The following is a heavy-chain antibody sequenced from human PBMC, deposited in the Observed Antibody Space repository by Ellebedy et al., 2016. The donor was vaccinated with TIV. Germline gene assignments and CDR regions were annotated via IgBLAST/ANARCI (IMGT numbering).Heavy chain of an antibody. J-gene: IGHJ5*02. CDR2: IIPILGIA. CDR3: AAGNDGGWFDP. V-gene: IGHV1-69*04. CDR1: GYTFSNYG. Sequence: AASVKVSCKASGYTFSNYGISWLRQAPGQGPEWMGRIIPILGIANYAQKFQGRVTITADKSTSTAYMELSSLRSNDTAVYYCAAGNDGGWFDPWGQGTLVTVSS. D-gene: IGHD1-1*01.